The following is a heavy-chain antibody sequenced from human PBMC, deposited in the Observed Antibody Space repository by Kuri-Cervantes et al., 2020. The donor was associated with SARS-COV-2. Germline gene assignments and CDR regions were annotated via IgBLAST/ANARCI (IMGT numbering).Heavy chain of an antibody. Sequence: GGSLRLSCAASGFTVSSNYMSWVRQAPGKGLEWVSVIYSGGSTYYADSVKGRFTISRDNSKNTLYLQMNSLRAEDTAAYYCARDEFGPTTGTLVYWGQGTLVTVSS. D-gene: IGHD1-1*01. J-gene: IGHJ4*02. CDR1: GFTVSSNY. V-gene: IGHV3-66*01. CDR2: IYSGGST. CDR3: ARDEFGPTTGTLVY.